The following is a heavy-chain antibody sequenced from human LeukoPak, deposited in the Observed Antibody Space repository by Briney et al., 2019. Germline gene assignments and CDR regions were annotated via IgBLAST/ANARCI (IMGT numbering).Heavy chain of an antibody. V-gene: IGHV3-7*03. D-gene: IGHD3-10*01. CDR3: ARLPYYYGSGGDY. J-gene: IGHJ4*02. Sequence: GGSLRLSCAASGFTFSSYWMAWVRQAPGKGLELVANIQQGGSHKYYVDSVQGRFTISRDNAKNSLYLRMNSLRAEDTAIYYCARLPYYYGSGGDYWGQGTLVTVSS. CDR2: IQQGGSHK. CDR1: GFTFSSYW.